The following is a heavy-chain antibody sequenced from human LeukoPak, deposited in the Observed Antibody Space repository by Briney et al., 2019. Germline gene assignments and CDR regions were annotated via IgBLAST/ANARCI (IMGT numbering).Heavy chain of an antibody. V-gene: IGHV3-21*01. D-gene: IGHD3-9*01. Sequence: GGTLTLSCAASGFTFSSYSMNWVRQAPGQGLEWVSSISSSSYIYYADSVKGRFTISRDNAKNSLYLQMNSLRAEDTAVYYCATPLGILTGYRYYYYMDVWGKGTTVTVSS. J-gene: IGHJ6*03. CDR1: GFTFSSYS. CDR2: ISSSSYI. CDR3: ATPLGILTGYRYYYYMDV.